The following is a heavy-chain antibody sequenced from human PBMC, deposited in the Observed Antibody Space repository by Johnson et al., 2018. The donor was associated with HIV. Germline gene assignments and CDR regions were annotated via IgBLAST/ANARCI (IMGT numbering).Heavy chain of an antibody. V-gene: IGHV3-30-3*01. CDR2: ISYDGDNV. CDR1: GFTFSNSA. J-gene: IGHJ3*02. Sequence: QEQLVESGGGVVQPGRALRLSCAASGFTFSNSAMHWVRQAPGKGLEWVAVISYDGDNVYYADSVKGRFTISRDNSKNTLYLQMNSLRAEDTAVYYCAKVRRGSSWYIAFDIWGQGTMVTVSS. D-gene: IGHD6-13*01. CDR3: AKVRRGSSWYIAFDI.